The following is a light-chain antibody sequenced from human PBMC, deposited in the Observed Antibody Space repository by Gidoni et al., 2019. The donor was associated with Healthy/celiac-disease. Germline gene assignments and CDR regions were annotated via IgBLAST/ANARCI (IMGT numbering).Light chain of an antibody. CDR2: GAS. V-gene: IGKV3-20*01. J-gene: IGKJ4*01. CDR1: QSVSSSY. CDR3: QQYAKRLT. Sequence: EIWLTQSPGTLSLSPGERATLSCRASQSVSSSYLSWYQQKPGQAPRLLISGASSRATGIPDRFSGSGSGTDFTLTISRLEPEDFAVYYCQQYAKRLTFGGGTKVEIK.